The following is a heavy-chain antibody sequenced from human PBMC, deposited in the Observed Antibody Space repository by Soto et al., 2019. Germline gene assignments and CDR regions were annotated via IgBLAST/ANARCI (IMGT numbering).Heavy chain of an antibody. Sequence: GGSPRLSCAASEFTFNREWMHWVRQAPGKGLVWVSRISGDGSSTAYADSVKGRFTISRDNADNSLYLQMNSLRAEDTAVYYCARGTSAWRNALDIWGQGTMVTVSS. CDR3: ARGTSAWRNALDI. J-gene: IGHJ3*02. D-gene: IGHD6-19*01. CDR1: EFTFNREW. V-gene: IGHV3-74*01. CDR2: ISGDGSST.